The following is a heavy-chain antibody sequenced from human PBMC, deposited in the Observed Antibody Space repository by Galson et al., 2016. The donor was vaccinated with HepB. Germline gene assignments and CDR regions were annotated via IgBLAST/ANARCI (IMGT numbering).Heavy chain of an antibody. Sequence: ETLSLTCAVYGGSFSDYYNCSWIRQPPGKVLEWMEEINHSATTNYSPSLTSRVTLSVDTAKYQFSLQLTSVTAADAAFYYCARGDCSNGVCYFDYWGQGLLVAVSS. CDR1: GGSFSDYYN. CDR3: ARGDCSNGVCYFDY. D-gene: IGHD4-11*01. J-gene: IGHJ4*02. V-gene: IGHV4-34*01. CDR2: INHSATT.